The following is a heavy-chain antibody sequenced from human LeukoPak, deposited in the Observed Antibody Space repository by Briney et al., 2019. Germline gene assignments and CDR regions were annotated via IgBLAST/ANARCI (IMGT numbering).Heavy chain of an antibody. Sequence: GGSLRLSCAASGFTFSSYSMNWVRQAPGKGLEWVSSISSSSSYIYYADSVKGRFTISRDNAKNSLYLQMNSLRAEDTAVYYCARDHGGGPSAFDIWGQGIMVTVSS. V-gene: IGHV3-21*01. CDR2: ISSSSSYI. J-gene: IGHJ3*02. CDR3: ARDHGGGPSAFDI. CDR1: GFTFSSYS. D-gene: IGHD3-10*01.